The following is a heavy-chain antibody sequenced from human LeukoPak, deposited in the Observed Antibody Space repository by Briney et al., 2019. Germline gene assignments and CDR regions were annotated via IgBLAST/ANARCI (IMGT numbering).Heavy chain of an antibody. Sequence: ASVKVSCKASGYTFTSYYMHWVRQAPGQGLEWMGIINPSGGSTSYAQKFQGRVTMTTDTSTSTAYMELRSPKSDDTAVYYCARGVGANSRPDYWGQGTLVTVSS. D-gene: IGHD1-26*01. J-gene: IGHJ4*02. CDR2: INPSGGST. CDR3: ARGVGANSRPDY. CDR1: GYTFTSYY. V-gene: IGHV1-46*01.